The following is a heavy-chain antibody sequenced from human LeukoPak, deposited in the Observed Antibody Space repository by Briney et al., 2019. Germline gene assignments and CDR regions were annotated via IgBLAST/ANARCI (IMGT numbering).Heavy chain of an antibody. CDR3: AKSGYYSEVINWFDP. D-gene: IGHD3-3*01. Sequence: SQTLSLTCAISGDSVSSNSAAWNWIRQSPSRGLEWLGRTYYRSKWYNDYAVSVKSRITINPATSKNQFSPQLNSVTPEDTAVYYCAKSGYYSEVINWFDPWGQGTLVTVSS. J-gene: IGHJ5*02. V-gene: IGHV6-1*01. CDR1: GDSVSSNSAA. CDR2: TYYRSKWYN.